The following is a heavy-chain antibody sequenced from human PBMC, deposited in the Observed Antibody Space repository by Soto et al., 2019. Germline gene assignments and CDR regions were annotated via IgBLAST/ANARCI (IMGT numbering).Heavy chain of an antibody. D-gene: IGHD3-3*02. V-gene: IGHV3-23*01. CDR2: ISGSAGT. CDR1: GFTFRTYA. J-gene: IGHJ4*02. CDR3: ARSLFLASTDTEPFDY. Sequence: GGSLRLSCTASGFTFRTYAMTWFRQAPGKGLEWVSAISGSAGTFYATSVKGRFTISRDNSRSTVYLQMHSLRAEDSAIYYCARSLFLASTDTEPFDYWGQGALVTVS.